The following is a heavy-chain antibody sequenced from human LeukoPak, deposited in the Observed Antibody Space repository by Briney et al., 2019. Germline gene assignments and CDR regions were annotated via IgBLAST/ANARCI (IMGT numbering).Heavy chain of an antibody. CDR3: ARYGKGRWLTSTRPFWYFDL. CDR2: INYSGSA. CDR1: GGSFSAYY. V-gene: IGHV4-34*01. J-gene: IGHJ2*01. Sequence: SETLSLTCAVYGGSFSAYYWSWIRQPPGKWLEWIRGINYSGSANYNPSHKSRVTISVDTSKNQFSMKLSSVTAADTAVYYCARYGKGRWLTSTRPFWYFDLWGRGTLVTVSS. D-gene: IGHD5-24*01.